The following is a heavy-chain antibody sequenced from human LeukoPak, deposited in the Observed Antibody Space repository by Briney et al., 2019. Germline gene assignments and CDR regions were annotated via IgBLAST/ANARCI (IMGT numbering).Heavy chain of an antibody. J-gene: IGHJ4*02. D-gene: IGHD4-17*01. V-gene: IGHV3-23*01. CDR2: ISGSGGST. Sequence: HPGRSLRLSCAASGFTFRSYAMSCVRQAPGKGLEWVSAISGSGGSTYYADSVKGRFTISRDNSKNTLYLQMNSLRAEDTAVYYCATYGVSHFDYWGQGTLVTVSS. CDR1: GFTFRSYA. CDR3: ATYGVSHFDY.